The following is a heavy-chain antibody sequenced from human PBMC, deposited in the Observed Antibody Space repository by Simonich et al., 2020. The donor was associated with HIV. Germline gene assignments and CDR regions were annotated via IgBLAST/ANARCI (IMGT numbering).Heavy chain of an antibody. Sequence: QVQLVQSGAEVKKPGASVKVSCKASGYTFTDYYMHWVRQAPGQGLGWMGRINPNCGGTDEAQQFPGRVTMTRDTSISTAYMELSRLRSDDTAVYYCARSGNDVSLAFDIWGQGTMVTVSS. CDR1: GYTFTDYY. V-gene: IGHV1-2*06. CDR3: ARSGNDVSLAFDI. CDR2: INPNCGGT. D-gene: IGHD1-1*01. J-gene: IGHJ3*02.